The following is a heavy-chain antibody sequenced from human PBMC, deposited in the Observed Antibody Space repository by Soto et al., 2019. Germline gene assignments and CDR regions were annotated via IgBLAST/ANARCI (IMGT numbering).Heavy chain of an antibody. D-gene: IGHD2-15*01. V-gene: IGHV3-33*01. CDR1: GFTFSSYG. Sequence: PGGSLRLSCAASGFTFSSYGMHWVRQAPGKGLEWVAVIWYDGSNKYYADSVKGRFTISRDNSKNTLYLQMNSLRAEDTAVYYCARSYSIRPLDIWGQGTIVTVSS. J-gene: IGHJ3*02. CDR2: IWYDGSNK. CDR3: ARSYSIRPLDI.